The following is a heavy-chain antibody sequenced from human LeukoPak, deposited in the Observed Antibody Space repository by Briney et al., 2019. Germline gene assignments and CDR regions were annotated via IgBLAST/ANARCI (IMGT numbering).Heavy chain of an antibody. CDR2: IYHSGST. CDR1: GGSISSGGYY. V-gene: IGHV4-30-2*01. J-gene: IGHJ4*02. D-gene: IGHD1-7*01. CDR3: ARVFPYNWNYDTPTPHFDY. Sequence: PSQTLSLTCTVSGGSISSGGYYWSWIRQPPGKGLEWIGYIYHSGSTYYNPSLKSRVTISVDRSKNQFSLKLSSVTAADTAVYYCARVFPYNWNYDTPTPHFDYWGQGTQVTVSS.